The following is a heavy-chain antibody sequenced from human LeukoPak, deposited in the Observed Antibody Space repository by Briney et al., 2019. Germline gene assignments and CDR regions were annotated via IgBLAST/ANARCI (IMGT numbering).Heavy chain of an antibody. CDR2: MNPNSGNT. CDR1: GGTFSSYA. CDR3: ARGRRGSYYDYYYYMDV. J-gene: IGHJ6*03. Sequence: ASVKVSCKASGGTFSSYAISWVRQATGQGLEWMGWMNPNSGNTGYAQKFQGRVTMTRNTSISTAYMELSSLRSEDTAVYYCARGRRGSYYDYYYYMDVWGKGTTVTISS. D-gene: IGHD1-26*01. V-gene: IGHV1-8*02.